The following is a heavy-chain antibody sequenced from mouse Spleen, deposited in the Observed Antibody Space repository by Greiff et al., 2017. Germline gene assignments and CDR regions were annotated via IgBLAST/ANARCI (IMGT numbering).Heavy chain of an antibody. CDR1: GYAFSSYW. CDR2: IYPGDGDT. J-gene: IGHJ1*01. V-gene: IGHV1-80*01. D-gene: IGHD2-1*01. Sequence: QVQLQQSGAELVKPGASVKISCKASGYAFSSYWMNWVKQRLGKGLEWIGQIYPGDGDTNYNGKFKGKATLTADKSSSTAYMQLSSLTSEDSAVYFCARSGVISPRYWYFDVWGAGTTVTVSS. CDR3: ARSGVISPRYWYFDV.